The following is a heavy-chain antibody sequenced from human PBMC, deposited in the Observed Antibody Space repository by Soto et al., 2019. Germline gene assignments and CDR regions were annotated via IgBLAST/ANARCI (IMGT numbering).Heavy chain of an antibody. V-gene: IGHV3-33*01. J-gene: IGHJ6*02. CDR3: ARERITIFGVVVDPEYYYYGMDV. D-gene: IGHD3-3*01. CDR2: IWYDGSNK. Sequence: AVGSLRLSCAASGFTFSSYGMHWVRQAPGKGLEWVAVIWYDGSNKYYADSVKGRFTISRDNSKNTLYLQMNSLRAEDTAVYYCARERITIFGVVVDPEYYYYGMDVWGRGTTVTVSS. CDR1: GFTFSSYG.